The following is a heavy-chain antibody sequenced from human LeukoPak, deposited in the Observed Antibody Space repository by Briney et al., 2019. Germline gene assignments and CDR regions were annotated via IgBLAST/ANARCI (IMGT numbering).Heavy chain of an antibody. Sequence: SETLSLTCAVYGGSFSGYYWSWIRQPPGKGLEWIGEINHSGSTNYNPSLKSRVTISVDTSKNQFSLKLSSVTAADTAVYYCARVGVDDSGNIIKYFFDYWGQGTLVTVSS. CDR2: INHSGST. CDR3: ARVGVDDSGNIIKYFFDY. V-gene: IGHV4-34*01. CDR1: GGSFSGYY. J-gene: IGHJ4*02. D-gene: IGHD4-23*01.